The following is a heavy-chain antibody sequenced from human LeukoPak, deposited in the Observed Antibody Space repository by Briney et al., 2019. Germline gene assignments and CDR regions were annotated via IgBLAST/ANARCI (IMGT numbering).Heavy chain of an antibody. Sequence: SETLSLTCAVYGESFSGYYWSWIRQPPGKGLEWIGEINHSGSTNYNPSLKSRVTISVDTSKNQFSLKLSSVTAADTAVYYCAGARYYYGSGSYYGYWGQGTLVTVSS. J-gene: IGHJ4*02. CDR2: INHSGST. V-gene: IGHV4-34*01. D-gene: IGHD3-10*01. CDR1: GESFSGYY. CDR3: AGARYYYGSGSYYGY.